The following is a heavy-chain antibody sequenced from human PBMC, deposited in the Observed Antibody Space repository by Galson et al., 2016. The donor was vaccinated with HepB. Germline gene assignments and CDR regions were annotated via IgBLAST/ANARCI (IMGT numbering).Heavy chain of an antibody. CDR1: SASITTAHW. CDR2: VYHSGGT. Sequence: SETLSLTCAVFSASITTAHWWSWVRQTPGKGLEWIGEVYHSGGTNYNPPPKSRVTMSVDKSNNQFFLNLTSVTAADAGVSYCARKGGTTGTTWGWIDTWGQGRLVTVSS. D-gene: IGHD1-1*01. V-gene: IGHV4-4*02. CDR3: ARKGGTTGTTWGWIDT. J-gene: IGHJ5*02.